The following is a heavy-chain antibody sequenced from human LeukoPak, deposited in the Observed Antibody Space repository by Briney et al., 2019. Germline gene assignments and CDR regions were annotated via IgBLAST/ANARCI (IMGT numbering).Heavy chain of an antibody. CDR3: ASVGYGSEN. Sequence: GGSLRLSCAASGFTFSRFWMHWVRQAPGKGLVWVSRINSDGSNTSYADFVKGRFTISRDNAKNTLYLQMNSLRVEDTAVYYCASVGYGSENWVQGTLVTVSS. J-gene: IGHJ4*02. CDR2: INSDGSNT. CDR1: GFTFSRFW. D-gene: IGHD3-10*01. V-gene: IGHV3-74*01.